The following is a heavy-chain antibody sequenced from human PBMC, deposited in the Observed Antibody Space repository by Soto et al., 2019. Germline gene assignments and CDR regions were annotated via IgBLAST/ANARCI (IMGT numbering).Heavy chain of an antibody. Sequence: GGSLRLSCAASGFTFSSYAMSWVRQAPGKGLEWVSAISGSGGSTYYADSVKGRFTISRDNSKNTLYLQMNSLRAEDTAVYYCANPPEGRYCSGGSCYGVDPWGQGTLVTISS. J-gene: IGHJ5*02. V-gene: IGHV3-23*01. CDR1: GFTFSSYA. CDR2: ISGSGGST. D-gene: IGHD2-15*01. CDR3: ANPPEGRYCSGGSCYGVDP.